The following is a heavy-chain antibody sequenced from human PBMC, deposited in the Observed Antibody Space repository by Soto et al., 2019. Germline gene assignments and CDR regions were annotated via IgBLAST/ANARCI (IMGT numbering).Heavy chain of an antibody. V-gene: IGHV4-30-2*01. D-gene: IGHD3-22*01. J-gene: IGHJ5*02. CDR1: GGSISGSTYS. CDR3: ARGSNRNGYYEGFDN. Sequence: SETLSLTCGISGGSISGSTYSWNWIRQPPGKGLEWIGHIYHSGVTNYNPSLKSRVTISVDRSKNEFSLKLSSVTAADTAVYYCARGSNRNGYYEGFDNWGQGTLVTVSS. CDR2: IYHSGVT.